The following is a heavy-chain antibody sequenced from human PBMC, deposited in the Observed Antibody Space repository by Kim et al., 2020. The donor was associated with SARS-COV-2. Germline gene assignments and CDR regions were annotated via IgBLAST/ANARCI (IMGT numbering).Heavy chain of an antibody. V-gene: IGHV3-9*01. CDR3: AKFPFYYYDSSGGAFDI. CDR1: GFTFGDFA. J-gene: IGHJ3*02. D-gene: IGHD3-22*01. CDR2: ISWNSGSI. Sequence: GGSLRLSCAASGFTFGDFAIHWVRQAPGKGLEWVSGISWNSGSIGYADSVKGRFTISRDNAKNSLYLQMNSLRTEDTALYYCAKFPFYYYDSSGGAFDIWGQGTMVTVSS.